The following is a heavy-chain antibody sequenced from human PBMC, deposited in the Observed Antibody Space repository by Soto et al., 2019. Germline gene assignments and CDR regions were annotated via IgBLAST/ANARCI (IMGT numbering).Heavy chain of an antibody. CDR2: MNPNSGNT. CDR3: ARGRRLWFGENWFDP. Sequence: GASVKVSCKASGYTFTSYDINWVRQATGQGHEWMGWMNPNSGNTGYAQKFQGRVTMTRNTSISKAYMELSSLRSEDTAVYYCARGRRLWFGENWFDPWGQGTLVTVSS. CDR1: GYTFTSYD. V-gene: IGHV1-8*01. D-gene: IGHD3-10*01. J-gene: IGHJ5*02.